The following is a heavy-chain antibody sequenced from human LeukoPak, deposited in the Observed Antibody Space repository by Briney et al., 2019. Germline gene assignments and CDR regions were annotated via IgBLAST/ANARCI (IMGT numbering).Heavy chain of an antibody. CDR3: ARGQRRHIDMAPSFDY. D-gene: IGHD5-24*01. CDR2: IYSGGST. V-gene: IGHV3-53*05. Sequence: GGSLRLSCAASGFTVSSNYMSWVRQAPGKGLEWVSVIYSGGSTYYADSVKGRFTISRDNSKSTLYIQMNSLRGEDTAVYSCARGQRRHIDMAPSFDYWGQGTLVTVSS. CDR1: GFTVSSNY. J-gene: IGHJ4*02.